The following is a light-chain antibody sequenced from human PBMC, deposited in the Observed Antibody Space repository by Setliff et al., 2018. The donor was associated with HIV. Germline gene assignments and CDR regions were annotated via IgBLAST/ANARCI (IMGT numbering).Light chain of an antibody. CDR1: SSDVGSYNL. V-gene: IGLV2-23*01. J-gene: IGLJ1*01. Sequence: QSVLTQPASVSGSPGQSITISCTGTSSDVGSYNLVSWYQQHPGKAPKLIIYEGNKRPSGVSTRFSGSKSRNTASLTISGLQAEDEADYYCCSFAGSSTSVFGTGTKVTVL. CDR3: CSFAGSSTSV. CDR2: EGN.